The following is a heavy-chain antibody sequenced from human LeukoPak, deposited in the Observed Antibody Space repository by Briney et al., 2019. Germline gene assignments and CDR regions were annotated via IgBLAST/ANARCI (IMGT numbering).Heavy chain of an antibody. Sequence: EPSETLSLTCTVSGGSISSSSYYWGWIRQPPGKGLEWIGSIYYSGSTYYNPSLKSRVTISVDTSKNQFSLKLSSVTVADTAVYYCARQWYYYDSSGYYSGTPNYFDYWGQGTLVTVSS. CDR1: GGSISSSSYY. CDR3: ARQWYYYDSSGYYSGTPNYFDY. J-gene: IGHJ4*02. CDR2: IYYSGST. D-gene: IGHD3-22*01. V-gene: IGHV4-39*01.